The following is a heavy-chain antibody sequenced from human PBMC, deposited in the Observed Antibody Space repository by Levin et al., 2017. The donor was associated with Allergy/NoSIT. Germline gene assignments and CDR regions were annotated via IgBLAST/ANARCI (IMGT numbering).Heavy chain of an antibody. V-gene: IGHV3-53*01. CDR1: GFTVSSNY. CDR3: ARGKLWATNFDY. J-gene: IGHJ4*02. Sequence: PGESLKISCAASGFTVSSNYMSWVRQAPGKGLEWVSVIYTGGNTYYADSVKGRFTISRDNSKNTLYLQMNSLRAEDTAVYYCARGKLWATNFDYWGQGTLVTVSS. CDR2: IYTGGNT. D-gene: IGHD1-26*01.